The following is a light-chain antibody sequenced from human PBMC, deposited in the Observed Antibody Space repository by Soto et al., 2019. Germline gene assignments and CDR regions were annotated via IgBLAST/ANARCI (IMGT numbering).Light chain of an antibody. J-gene: IGLJ2*01. CDR2: YDS. Sequence: SYELTQPPSVSVAPGKTARITCGGNNIGSKSVHWYQQKPGQAPVLVIYYDSDRPSGIPERVSGSNSGNTATLTISRVEAGDEADYYCQVWDSSSDHLVVFGGGTKLTV. CDR3: QVWDSSSDHLVV. CDR1: NIGSKS. V-gene: IGLV3-21*04.